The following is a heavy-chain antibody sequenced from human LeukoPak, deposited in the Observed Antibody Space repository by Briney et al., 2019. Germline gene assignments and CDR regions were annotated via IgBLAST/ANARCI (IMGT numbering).Heavy chain of an antibody. CDR1: GFTFSSYA. J-gene: IGHJ6*02. V-gene: IGHV3-30*04. CDR2: ISYDGSNK. CDR3: AKEKSEYSSGWLGYGMDV. D-gene: IGHD6-19*01. Sequence: GGSLRLSCAASGFTFSSYAMHWVRQAPGKGLEWVAVISYDGSNKYYADSVKGRFTISRDNSKNTLYLQMNSLRAEDTAVYYCAKEKSEYSSGWLGYGMDVWGQGTTVTVSS.